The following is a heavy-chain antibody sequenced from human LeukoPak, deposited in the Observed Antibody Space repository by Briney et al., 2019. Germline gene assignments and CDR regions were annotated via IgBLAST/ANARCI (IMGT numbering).Heavy chain of an antibody. Sequence: SETLSLTCTVSGGSISSVYWSWIRQPPGKGLEWIGYMYSSGSSNYNPSLKSRVTISEDTSKNHFSLRLSSVTAADTAVYYCARAASRYCTTGVCYTYWAPYFDYWGQGTLVTASS. D-gene: IGHD2-8*01. J-gene: IGHJ4*02. CDR3: ARAASRYCTTGVCYTYWAPYFDY. CDR1: GGSISSVY. V-gene: IGHV4-59*01. CDR2: MYSSGSS.